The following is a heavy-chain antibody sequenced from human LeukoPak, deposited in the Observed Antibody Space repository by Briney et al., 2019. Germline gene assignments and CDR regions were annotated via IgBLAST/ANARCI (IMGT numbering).Heavy chain of an antibody. D-gene: IGHD3-22*01. CDR1: GGSISSSSCY. J-gene: IGHJ4*02. V-gene: IGHV4-39*01. CDR3: ARVITYYYDSSGYSRTYYFDY. CDR2: SYYSGST. Sequence: SETLSLTCTVSGGSISSSSCYWGRMRQPPGKGLEGIGSSYYSGSTYYNPSLKSRVTISVDTSKNQFSLKLSSVTAADTAVYYCARVITYYYDSSGYSRTYYFDYWGQGTLVTVSS.